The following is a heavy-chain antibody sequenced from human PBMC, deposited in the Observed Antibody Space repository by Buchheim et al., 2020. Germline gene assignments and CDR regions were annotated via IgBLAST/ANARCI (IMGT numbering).Heavy chain of an antibody. CDR2: ISSSSSTI. V-gene: IGHV3-48*01. Sequence: EVQLVESGGGLVQPGGSLRLSCAASGFTFRSYSMNWVRQAPGKGLEWVSYISSSSSTIYYADSVKGRFTISSDNAKNSLYLQMNSLRAEDTAVYYCAREFREAFGGVIVDYWGQGTL. CDR1: GFTFRSYS. CDR3: AREFREAFGGVIVDY. D-gene: IGHD3-16*02. J-gene: IGHJ4*02.